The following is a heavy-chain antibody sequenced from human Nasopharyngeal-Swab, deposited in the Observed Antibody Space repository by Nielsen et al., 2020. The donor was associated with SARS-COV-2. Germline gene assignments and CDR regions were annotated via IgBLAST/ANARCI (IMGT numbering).Heavy chain of an antibody. J-gene: IGHJ4*02. V-gene: IGHV4-31*02. CDR2: IYYSGST. D-gene: IGHD6-19*01. Sequence: PGKGLEWIGYIYYSGSTYYNPSLKSRVTISVDTSKNQFSLKLSSVTAADTAVYYCTRLHSRAVAALDYWGQGTLVTVSS. CDR3: TRLHSRAVAALDY.